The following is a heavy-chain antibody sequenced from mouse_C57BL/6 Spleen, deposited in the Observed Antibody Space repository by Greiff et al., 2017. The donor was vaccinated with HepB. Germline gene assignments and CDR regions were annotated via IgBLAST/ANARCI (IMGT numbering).Heavy chain of an antibody. CDR1: GYTFTSYW. J-gene: IGHJ3*01. V-gene: IGHV1-64*01. CDR3: VGDGYYGSPFAY. D-gene: IGHD2-3*01. Sequence: VQLQQSGAELVKPGASVKLSCKASGYTFTSYWMHWVKQRPGQGLEWIGMIHPNSGSTNYNEKFKSKATLTVDKSSSTAYMQLSSLTSEDSAVYYCVGDGYYGSPFAYWGQGTLVTVSA. CDR2: IHPNSGST.